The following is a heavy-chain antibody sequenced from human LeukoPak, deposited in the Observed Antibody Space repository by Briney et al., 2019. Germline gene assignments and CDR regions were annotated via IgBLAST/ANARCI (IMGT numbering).Heavy chain of an antibody. V-gene: IGHV3-48*01. CDR1: GFTFSAYS. Sequence: GGSLRLSCATSGFTFSAYSMSWVRQAPGKGLEWISYISTSTTTIYYANSVKGRFTISRDNAKKSLYLQMNSLRVEDTGVYYCASWGEGALDNWGQGTLVTVSS. D-gene: IGHD1-26*01. CDR2: ISTSTTTI. J-gene: IGHJ4*02. CDR3: ASWGEGALDN.